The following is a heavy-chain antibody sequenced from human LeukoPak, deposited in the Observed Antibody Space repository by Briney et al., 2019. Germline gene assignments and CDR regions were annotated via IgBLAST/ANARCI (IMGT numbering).Heavy chain of an antibody. CDR3: ARERAFYYFDY. V-gene: IGHV3-64*01. CDR2: VVGNGGTT. J-gene: IGHJ4*02. Sequence: GGSLRLSCAASGFTFTTYTIHWVRQAPGQGLEYVSAVVGNGGTTYYANSAKGRFTISRDNSKNTVYLQMGSLRAEDTAVYYCARERAFYYFDYWGQGALVTVSS. CDR1: GFTFTTYT.